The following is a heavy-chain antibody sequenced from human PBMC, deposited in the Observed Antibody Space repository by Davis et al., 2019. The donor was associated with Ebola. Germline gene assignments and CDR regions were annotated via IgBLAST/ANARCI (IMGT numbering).Heavy chain of an antibody. D-gene: IGHD1-26*01. J-gene: IGHJ6*02. Sequence: PSGTLSLTCTVSARSITRYDWTWIPRPPGKGLEWIGYIYYSGSTNYNHSLKSRVTISVDTSKNQFSLKLSSVTAADTAVYYCARAGATRYYYYYGMDVWGQGTTVTVSS. CDR2: IYYSGST. CDR1: ARSITRYD. V-gene: IGHV4-59*01. CDR3: ARAGATRYYYYYGMDV.